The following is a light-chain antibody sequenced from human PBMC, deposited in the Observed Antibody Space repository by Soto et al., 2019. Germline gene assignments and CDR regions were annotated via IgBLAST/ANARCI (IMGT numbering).Light chain of an antibody. Sequence: QSVLTQPASVSGSPGQSTTISCTGTSSDVGGYNYVSWFQRHPDKVPKLMIYEVSNRPSGVSSRFSGSKSGNTASLTISGLQAEDEADYYCSSYRSTSNYVFGSGTKSPS. CDR3: SSYRSTSNYV. J-gene: IGLJ1*01. V-gene: IGLV2-14*01. CDR1: SSDVGGYNY. CDR2: EVS.